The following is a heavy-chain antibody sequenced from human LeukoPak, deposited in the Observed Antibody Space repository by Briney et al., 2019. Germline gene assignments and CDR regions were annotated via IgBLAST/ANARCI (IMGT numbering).Heavy chain of an antibody. CDR1: GGSIGSFY. V-gene: IGHV4-59*01. Sequence: KSSETLSLTCTVSGGSIGSFYWSWIRQPPGKGLEWIGYIYYSGNTNYSPSLKSRVTISVDTSKNQFSLKLSSVTAADTAVYYCARDAWGKASFDIWGQGTMVTVSS. J-gene: IGHJ3*02. CDR3: ARDAWGKASFDI. CDR2: IYYSGNT. D-gene: IGHD3-16*01.